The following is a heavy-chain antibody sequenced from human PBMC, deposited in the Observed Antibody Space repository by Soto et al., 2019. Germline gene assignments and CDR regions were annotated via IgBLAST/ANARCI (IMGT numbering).Heavy chain of an antibody. V-gene: IGHV4-34*01. Sequence: SETLSLTCAVYGGSFSGYYWSWIRQPPGKGLEWIGEINHGGSTNYNPSLKSRVTISVDTSKNQFSLKLSSVTAADTAVYYCARNDFLSVSLLPKNKIDPWGQGTLVTVSS. CDR3: ARNDFLSVSLLPKNKIDP. D-gene: IGHD3-3*01. CDR1: GGSFSGYY. CDR2: INHGGST. J-gene: IGHJ5*02.